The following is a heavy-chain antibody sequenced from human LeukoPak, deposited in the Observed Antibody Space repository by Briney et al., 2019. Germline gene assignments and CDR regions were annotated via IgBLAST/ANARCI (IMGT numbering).Heavy chain of an antibody. CDR1: GFTFNTYA. D-gene: IGHD3-22*01. Sequence: GGSLRLSCVASGFTFNTYAMSWVRQAPGKGLEWVSAISGSGGSTYYADSVKGRFTISRDNSKNTLYLQMNSLRAEDTAVYYCAKGGAYYYDSSAYYRDWGQGTLVTVSS. CDR3: AKGGAYYYDSSAYYRD. CDR2: ISGSGGST. V-gene: IGHV3-23*01. J-gene: IGHJ4*02.